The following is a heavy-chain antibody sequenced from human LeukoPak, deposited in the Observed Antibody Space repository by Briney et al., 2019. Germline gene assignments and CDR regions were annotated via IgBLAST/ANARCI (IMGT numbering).Heavy chain of an antibody. V-gene: IGHV3-66*01. D-gene: IGHD6-19*01. Sequence: GGSLRLSCAASGFTVSSNYMSWVRQAPEKGLEWVSVIYSGGSTYYADSVKGRFTISRDNSKNTLYLQMNSLRAEDTAVYYCARDWMMAGYGGLYGMDVWGQGTTVTVSS. CDR3: ARDWMMAGYGGLYGMDV. J-gene: IGHJ6*02. CDR1: GFTVSSNY. CDR2: IYSGGST.